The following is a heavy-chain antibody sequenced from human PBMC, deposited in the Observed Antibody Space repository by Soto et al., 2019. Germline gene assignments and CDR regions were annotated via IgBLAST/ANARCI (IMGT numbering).Heavy chain of an antibody. D-gene: IGHD4-4*01. CDR3: ARWGSTTVTTPAYYYGMDV. Sequence: GGSLRLSCAASGFTFSSYGMHWVRQAPDKGLEWVAVIWYDGSNKYYADSVKGRFTISRDNSKNTLYLQMNSLRAEDTAVYYCARWGSTTVTTPAYYYGMDVWGQGTTVTVSS. CDR2: IWYDGSNK. V-gene: IGHV3-33*01. CDR1: GFTFSSYG. J-gene: IGHJ6*02.